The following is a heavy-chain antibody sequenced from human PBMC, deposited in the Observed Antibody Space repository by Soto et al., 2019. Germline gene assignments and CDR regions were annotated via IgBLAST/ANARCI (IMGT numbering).Heavy chain of an antibody. D-gene: IGHD1-1*01. V-gene: IGHV3-23*01. CDR1: GFTFSSYA. J-gene: IGHJ3*02. CDR3: AGPFVGNLRGAFDI. CDR2: ISDGGGST. Sequence: EVQLLESGGGLVQPGGSLRLSCAASGFTFSSYAMNWVRQAPGKGLEWVSGISDGGGSTDYADIVKGRFTISRDNPKNTLYLQMNSLRAEDTAVYYCAGPFVGNLRGAFDIWGQGAMVTVSS.